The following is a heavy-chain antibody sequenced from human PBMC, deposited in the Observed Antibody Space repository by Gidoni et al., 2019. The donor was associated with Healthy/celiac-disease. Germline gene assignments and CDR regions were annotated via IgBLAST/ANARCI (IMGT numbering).Heavy chain of an antibody. CDR2: IYTSGST. V-gene: IGHV4-61*02. CDR3: ARGRGVVVVVAAKDDAFDI. J-gene: IGHJ3*02. D-gene: IGHD2-15*01. CDR1: GGSISSGSYY. Sequence: QVQLQESGPGLVQPSQTLSLTCTVSGGSISSGSYYWSWIRQPAGKGLEWIGRIYTSGSTNYNPSLKSRVTISVDTSKNQFSLKRSSVTAADTAVYYCARGRGVVVVVAAKDDAFDIWGQGTMVTVSS.